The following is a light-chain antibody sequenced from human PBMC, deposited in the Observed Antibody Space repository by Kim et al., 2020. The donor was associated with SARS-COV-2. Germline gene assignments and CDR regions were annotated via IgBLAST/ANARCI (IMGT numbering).Light chain of an antibody. V-gene: IGLV2-8*03. Sequence: GQSVTISCTGTSRDVGGYNYVSWYQQYPGKAPKLIIYEVNMRPSGVPDRFFGSKSGNTASLTVSGLQAEDEADYYCSSYGGSNNLVFGGGTQLTVL. CDR1: SRDVGGYNY. CDR2: EVN. CDR3: SSYGGSNNLV. J-gene: IGLJ3*02.